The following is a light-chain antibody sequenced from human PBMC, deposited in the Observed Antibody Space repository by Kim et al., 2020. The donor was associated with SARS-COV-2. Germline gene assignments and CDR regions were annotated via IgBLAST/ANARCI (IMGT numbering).Light chain of an antibody. Sequence: IQMTQSPSTLSASLGDRVTMTCRASQNINTWLAWYQQKPGNAPKLLIYKASSLQSGVPSRFSGSGSGTEFTLTISGLQPDDFATYYCQQYSMSYTFGQGTKLEI. J-gene: IGKJ2*01. V-gene: IGKV1-5*03. CDR2: KAS. CDR3: QQYSMSYT. CDR1: QNINTW.